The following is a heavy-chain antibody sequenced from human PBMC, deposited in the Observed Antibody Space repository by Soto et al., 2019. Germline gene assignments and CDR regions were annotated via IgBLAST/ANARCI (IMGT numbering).Heavy chain of an antibody. CDR2: IVVGSGNT. V-gene: IGHV1-58*01. D-gene: IGHD2-15*01. J-gene: IGHJ4*02. Sequence: SVKVSCKASGFTFTSSAVQWVRQARGQRLEWIGWIVVGSGNTNYAQKFQERVTITRDMSTSTAYMELSSLRSEDTAVYYCAAEFCSGGSCYPNFDYWGQGTLVTVSS. CDR3: AAEFCSGGSCYPNFDY. CDR1: GFTFTSSA.